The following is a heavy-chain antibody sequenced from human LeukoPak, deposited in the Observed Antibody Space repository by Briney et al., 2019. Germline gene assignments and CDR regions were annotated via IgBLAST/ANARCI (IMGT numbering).Heavy chain of an antibody. V-gene: IGHV3-74*01. CDR2: LNTDGSNT. J-gene: IGHJ5*02. CDR3: AKGGSSSHNWFDP. CDR1: GFTFSSSW. Sequence: PGGSLRLSRVASGFTFSSSWIHWVRQVPGKGLVWVSRLNTDGSNTAYADSVEGRFTLSSDNAKNTVYLQMNSLRAEDTAFYYCAKGGSSSHNWFDPWGQGTRVTVSS. D-gene: IGHD6-13*01.